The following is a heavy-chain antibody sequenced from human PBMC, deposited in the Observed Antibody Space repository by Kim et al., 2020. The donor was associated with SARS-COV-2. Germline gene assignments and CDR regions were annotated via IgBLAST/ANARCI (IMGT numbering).Heavy chain of an antibody. Sequence: SETLSLTYTVSGGSISSYYWSWIRQPPGKGLEWIGYIYYSGSTNYNPSLKSRVTISVDTSKNQFSLKLSSVTAADTAVYYCARSLSGRIYYFDYWGQGTLVTVSS. J-gene: IGHJ4*02. CDR1: GGSISSYY. CDR2: IYYSGST. CDR3: ARSLSGRIYYFDY. V-gene: IGHV4-59*08.